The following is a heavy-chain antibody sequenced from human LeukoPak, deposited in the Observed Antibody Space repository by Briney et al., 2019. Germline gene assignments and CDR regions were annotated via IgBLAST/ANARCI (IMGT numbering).Heavy chain of an antibody. CDR3: ARDRGDSSGWPSYYFDY. J-gene: IGHJ4*02. CDR2: ISYDGSNK. Sequence: PGGSLRLSCAASGFTFSSYAMHWVRQAPGKGLEWVGVISYDGSNKYYADSVKGRFTISRDNSKNTLYLQMNSLRAEDTAVYYCARDRGDSSGWPSYYFDYWGQGTLVTVSS. D-gene: IGHD6-19*01. V-gene: IGHV3-30*04. CDR1: GFTFSSYA.